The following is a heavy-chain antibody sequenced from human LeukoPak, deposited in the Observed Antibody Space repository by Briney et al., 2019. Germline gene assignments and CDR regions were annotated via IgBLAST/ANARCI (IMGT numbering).Heavy chain of an antibody. CDR3: ARDSEMATITMAFDI. D-gene: IGHD5-24*01. CDR1: GFTFSSYG. V-gene: IGHV3-30*03. J-gene: IGHJ3*02. CDR2: ISYDGSNK. Sequence: RAGGSLRLSCAASGFTFSSYGMHWVRQAPGKGLEWVAVISYDGSNKYYADSVKGRFTISRDNSKNTLYLQMNSLRAEDTAVYHCARDSEMATITMAFDIWGQGTMVTVSS.